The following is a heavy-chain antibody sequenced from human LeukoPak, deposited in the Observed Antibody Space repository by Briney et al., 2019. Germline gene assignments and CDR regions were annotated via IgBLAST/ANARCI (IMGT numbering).Heavy chain of an antibody. Sequence: SEALSLTCTVSGYSISSGYYWGWIRQPPGKGLEWIGSIYHSGSTYYNPSLKSRVTISVDTSKNQFSLKLSSVTAADTAVYYCARDSLGRGWFDPWGQGTLVAVSS. J-gene: IGHJ5*02. D-gene: IGHD3-16*01. V-gene: IGHV4-38-2*02. CDR2: IYHSGST. CDR3: ARDSLGRGWFDP. CDR1: GYSISSGYY.